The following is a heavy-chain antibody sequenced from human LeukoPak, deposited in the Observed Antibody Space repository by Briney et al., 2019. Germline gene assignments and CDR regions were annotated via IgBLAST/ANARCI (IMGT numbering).Heavy chain of an antibody. CDR2: ISGSGGST. CDR3: AKRRGAYYYYYGMDV. J-gene: IGHJ6*02. CDR1: GFTFSSYA. V-gene: IGHV3-23*01. D-gene: IGHD4-17*01. Sequence: GGSLRLSCAASGFTFSSYAMSWVRQAPGKRLEWVSAISGSGGSTYYADSVKGRFTISRDNSKNTLYLQMNSLRAEDTAVYYCAKRRGAYYYYYGMDVWGQGTTVTVSS.